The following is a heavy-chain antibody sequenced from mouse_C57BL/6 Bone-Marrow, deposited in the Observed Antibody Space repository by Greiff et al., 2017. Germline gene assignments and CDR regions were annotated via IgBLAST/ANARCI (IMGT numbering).Heavy chain of an antibody. CDR1: GYTFTNYW. CDR3: ARSDGYRSAMDY. D-gene: IGHD2-3*01. Sequence: VQLQPSGAELVRPGTSVKMSCKASGYTFTNYWIGWAKQRPGHGLEWIGDIYPGGGYTNYNEKFKGKATLTADKSSSTAYMQFSSLTSEDSAIYYCARSDGYRSAMDYWGQGTSVTVSS. J-gene: IGHJ4*01. CDR2: IYPGGGYT. V-gene: IGHV1-63*01.